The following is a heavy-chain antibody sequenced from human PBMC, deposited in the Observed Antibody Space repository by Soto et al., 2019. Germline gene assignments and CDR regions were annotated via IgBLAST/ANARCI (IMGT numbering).Heavy chain of an antibody. Sequence: GGSLRLSWAASGFTFSSYAMSWVRQAPGKGLEWVSAISGSGGSTYYADSVKGRFTISRDNSKNTLYLQMNSLRAEDTAVYYCAKPGDFWSGYYSYYYGMDVWGQGTTVTVSS. J-gene: IGHJ6*02. D-gene: IGHD3-3*01. CDR3: AKPGDFWSGYYSYYYGMDV. V-gene: IGHV3-23*01. CDR1: GFTFSSYA. CDR2: ISGSGGST.